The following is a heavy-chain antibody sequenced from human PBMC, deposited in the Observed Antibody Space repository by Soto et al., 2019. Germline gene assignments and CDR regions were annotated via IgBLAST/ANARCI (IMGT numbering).Heavy chain of an antibody. V-gene: IGHV4-39*01. D-gene: IGHD3-10*01. CDR1: GGSISSSSYY. J-gene: IGHJ3*02. CDR2: IYYSGST. CDR3: ARRGGIWFGESFGAFDI. Sequence: ETLSLTCTVSGGSISSSSYYWGWIRQPPGKGLEWIGSIYYSGSTYYNPSLKSRVTISVDTSKNQFSLKLSSVTAADTAVYYCARRGGIWFGESFGAFDIWGQGTMVTVSS.